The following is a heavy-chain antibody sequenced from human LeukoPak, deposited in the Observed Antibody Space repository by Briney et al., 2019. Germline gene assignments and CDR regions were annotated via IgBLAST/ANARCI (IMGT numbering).Heavy chain of an antibody. CDR2: ISGSGGST. CDR3: ATQGGDFWSGPYDYYFDY. CDR1: GFTFSNYA. V-gene: IGHV3-23*01. Sequence: GGSLRLSCAASGFTFSNYAMTWVRQAPGKGLEWVSGISGSGGSTYYADSVKGRFTVSRDNSKNTLYLQMNSLRAEDTALYYCATQGGDFWSGPYDYYFDYWGQGTLVTVSS. D-gene: IGHD3-3*01. J-gene: IGHJ4*02.